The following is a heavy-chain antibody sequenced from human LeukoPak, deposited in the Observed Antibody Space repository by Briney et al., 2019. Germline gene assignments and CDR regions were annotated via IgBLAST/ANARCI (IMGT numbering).Heavy chain of an antibody. D-gene: IGHD3-10*01. CDR3: ATVRFGHGVY. V-gene: IGHV4-39*01. CDR2: IYYSGST. Sequence: TSETLSVTCTVSGDSISRSIYYWGWIRQPPGKGLEWIGSIYYSGSTFFNPSLESRATISVDTSKNQFSLRLTSVTAADTAVYSCATVRFGHGVYWGQGTLVTVSS. CDR1: GDSISRSIYY. J-gene: IGHJ4*02.